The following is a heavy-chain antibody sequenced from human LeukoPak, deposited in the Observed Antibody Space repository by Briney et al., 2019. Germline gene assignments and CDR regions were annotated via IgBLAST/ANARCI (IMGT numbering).Heavy chain of an antibody. J-gene: IGHJ6*02. CDR2: IWFDGSNK. V-gene: IGHV3-33*01. CDR1: GFMFNSYG. Sequence: GRSLRLSCSASGFMFNSYGMHWVRQAPGKGLEWVAVIWFDGSNKYYADSVKGRFTISRDNSMNTLYLQMNSLRAEDTAVYYCVREILVGNYGMDVWGQGTTVTVSS. CDR3: VREILVGNYGMDV. D-gene: IGHD2-2*01.